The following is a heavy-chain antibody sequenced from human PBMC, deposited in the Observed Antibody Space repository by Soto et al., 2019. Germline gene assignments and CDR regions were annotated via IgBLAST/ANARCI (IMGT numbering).Heavy chain of an antibody. CDR1: GGSISSDY. CDR3: ARHDGSRSTDY. D-gene: IGHD3-10*01. CDR2: IHSGST. V-gene: IGHV4-59*08. Sequence: LSLTCTVSGGSISSDYWNWIRQPPGKGLEWIGYIHSGSTTYSASLRSRVTISVDTSKNQFSLKLSSVTAADTAVYFCARHDGSRSTDYWGQGTLVTVSS. J-gene: IGHJ4*02.